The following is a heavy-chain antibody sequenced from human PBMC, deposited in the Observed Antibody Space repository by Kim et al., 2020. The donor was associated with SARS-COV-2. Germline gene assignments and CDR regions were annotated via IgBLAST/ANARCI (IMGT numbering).Heavy chain of an antibody. D-gene: IGHD1-26*01. CDR1: GYTFTGYY. CDR2: INPNSGGT. Sequence: ASVKVSCKASGYTFTGYYMHWVRQAPGQGLEWMGWINPNSGGTNYAQKFQGRVTMTRDTSISTAYMELSRLRSDDTAVYYCAREGGRGGSSRGWFDPWGQGTLVTVSS. V-gene: IGHV1-2*02. J-gene: IGHJ5*02. CDR3: AREGGRGGSSRGWFDP.